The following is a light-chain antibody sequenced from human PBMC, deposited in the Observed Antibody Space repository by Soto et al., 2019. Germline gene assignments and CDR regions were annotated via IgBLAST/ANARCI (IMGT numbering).Light chain of an antibody. CDR2: CAS. Sequence: EIVLTQSPGTLSLSPGERATLSCRASQSVSSSYLAWYQQKPGQAPRLLIYCASSMATGIPDRFSGSGSGTDFTLTISRMEPEDFAVYYCQQYGSSPPTFGQETKVEIK. CDR1: QSVSSSY. V-gene: IGKV3-20*01. J-gene: IGKJ1*01. CDR3: QQYGSSPPT.